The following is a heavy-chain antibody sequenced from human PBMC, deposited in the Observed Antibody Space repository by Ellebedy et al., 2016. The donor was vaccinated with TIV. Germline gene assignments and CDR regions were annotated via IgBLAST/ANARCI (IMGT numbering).Heavy chain of an antibody. V-gene: IGHV1-46*01. D-gene: IGHD1-26*01. CDR2: INPSGGST. CDR1: GYTFTGYY. J-gene: IGHJ4*02. Sequence: ASVKVSXXASGYTFTGYYMHWVRQAPGQGLEWMGIINPSGGSTSYAQKFQGRVTMTRDTSTSTVYMELSSLRSEDTAVYYCAIRGESGSYYFDYWGQGTLVTVSS. CDR3: AIRGESGSYYFDY.